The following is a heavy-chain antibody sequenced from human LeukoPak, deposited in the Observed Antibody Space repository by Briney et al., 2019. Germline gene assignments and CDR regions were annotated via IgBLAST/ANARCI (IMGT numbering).Heavy chain of an antibody. D-gene: IGHD1-26*01. CDR1: GGSISSYY. CDR2: IYYSGTT. Sequence: SETLSLTCTVSGGSISSYYWSWIRQPPGKALEWIGYIYYSGTTNYNLSLESRVTISVDTSKNQFSLKLSPVTAADTAVYYCARHRSYDNWFDPWGKGTLVTVSS. V-gene: IGHV4-59*08. CDR3: ARHRSYDNWFDP. J-gene: IGHJ5*02.